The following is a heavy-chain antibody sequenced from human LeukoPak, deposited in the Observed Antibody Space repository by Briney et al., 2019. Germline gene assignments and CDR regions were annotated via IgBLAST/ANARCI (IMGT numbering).Heavy chain of an antibody. CDR3: ASPQIGSGYYYVPFYFDY. V-gene: IGHV4-39*01. J-gene: IGHJ4*02. Sequence: PSETLSLTCTVSGGSISSSSYYWGWIRQPPGKGLEWIGSIYYSGSTYYNPSLKSRVTISVDTSKNQFSLKLSSVTAADTAVYCCASPQIGSGYYYVPFYFDYWGQGTLVTVSS. CDR2: IYYSGST. CDR1: GGSISSSSYY. D-gene: IGHD3-22*01.